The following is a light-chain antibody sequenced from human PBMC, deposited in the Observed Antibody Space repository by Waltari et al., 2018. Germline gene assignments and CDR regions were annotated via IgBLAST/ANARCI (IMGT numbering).Light chain of an antibody. Sequence: QSALTQPASVSGSPAQSITISCTGTNHDIGSYNLASWYQQHPGKAPKVIIFEVNKRPSGVSNRFSGSKSGNTASLTVSGLHPEDEADYYCCSYAGTPRVVFGGGTKLTVL. CDR3: CSYAGTPRVV. CDR2: EVN. J-gene: IGLJ2*01. V-gene: IGLV2-23*02. CDR1: NHDIGSYNL.